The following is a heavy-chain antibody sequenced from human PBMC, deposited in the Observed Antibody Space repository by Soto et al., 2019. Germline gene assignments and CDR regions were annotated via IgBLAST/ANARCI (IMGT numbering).Heavy chain of an antibody. Sequence: GGSLRLSCAASGFTFSSYGMHWVRQAPGKGLEWVAVISYDGSNKYYADSVKGRFTISRDNSKNTLYLQMNSLRAEDTAVYYCAKVRDIVVVVAATGIDYWGQGTLVTVSS. CDR3: AKVRDIVVVVAATGIDY. J-gene: IGHJ4*02. CDR1: GFTFSSYG. D-gene: IGHD2-15*01. V-gene: IGHV3-30*18. CDR2: ISYDGSNK.